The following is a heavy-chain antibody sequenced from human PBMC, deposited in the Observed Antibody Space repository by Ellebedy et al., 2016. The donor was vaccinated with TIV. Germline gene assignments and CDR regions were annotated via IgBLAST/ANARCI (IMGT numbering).Heavy chain of an antibody. V-gene: IGHV3-30*17. J-gene: IGHJ4*02. CDR3: ARDRPTGWSTPVD. Sequence: GGSLRLSCTASGFSFNTYAMHWVRQAPGKGLEWVAIISYESRNKFYADSVKDRFTISRDNSKNTVYLQMDSLRPEDTVLYYCARDRPTGWSTPVDWGQGTLVSVSS. CDR2: ISYESRNK. D-gene: IGHD6-19*01. CDR1: GFSFNTYA.